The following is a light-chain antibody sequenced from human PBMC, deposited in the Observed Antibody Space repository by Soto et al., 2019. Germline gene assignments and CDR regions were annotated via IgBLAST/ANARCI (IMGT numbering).Light chain of an antibody. J-gene: IGKJ5*01. Sequence: EIVLTQSPGSLSLSPGEGSTLSCRASETIKKQYLAWYQPQPGQAPRLILYAASRRANGIPGRFSGGGSGTDLTLTISRLEPEDFAVYYCQQYGGTPTITFGQGTRLEIK. CDR3: QQYGGTPTIT. CDR1: ETIKKQY. CDR2: AAS. V-gene: IGKV3-20*01.